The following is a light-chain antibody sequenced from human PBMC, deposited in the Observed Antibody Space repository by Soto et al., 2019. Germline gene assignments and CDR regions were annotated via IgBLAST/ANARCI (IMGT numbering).Light chain of an antibody. CDR2: DAS. Sequence: EIVLTQSPDTLSLSPGERATLSCRASQKIGTYLTWFQQKPGQAPRRLIYDASTRLYGVPARFSGSGSGAAFTLTISSLVPEDFAVYYCQQCSKWPMYTFGQGTKLEIK. CDR3: QQCSKWPMYT. J-gene: IGKJ2*01. V-gene: IGKV3-11*01. CDR1: QKIGTY.